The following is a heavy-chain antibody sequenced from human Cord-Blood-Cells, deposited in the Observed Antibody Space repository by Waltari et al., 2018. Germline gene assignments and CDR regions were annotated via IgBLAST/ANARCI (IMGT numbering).Heavy chain of an antibody. Sequence: QVQLVQAGAAVKKPGASVKVSCKASGYTFTGHHLHVVRQAPGPGLDGMGWINPNSGGTNYAQKFQGRVTMTRDTSISTAYMELSRLRSDDTAVYYCARIAAAGAEYFQHWGQGTLVTVSS. D-gene: IGHD6-13*01. CDR3: ARIAAAGAEYFQH. CDR2: INPNSGGT. J-gene: IGHJ1*01. V-gene: IGHV1-2*02. CDR1: GYTFTGHH.